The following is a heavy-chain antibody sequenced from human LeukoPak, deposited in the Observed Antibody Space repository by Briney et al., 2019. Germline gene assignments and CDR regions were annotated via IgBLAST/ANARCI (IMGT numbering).Heavy chain of an antibody. Sequence: PGGSLRLSCAASGFIFNNAWMSWVRQAPGKGLEWVGRVKSKTDGGTTDYAVPVKGRFIISRDDSKNTLYLQMNSLKTEDTAVYYCAGSPYYMDVWGKGTTVTVSS. CDR1: GFIFNNAW. CDR3: AGSPYYMDV. D-gene: IGHD2-15*01. CDR2: VKSKTDGGTT. J-gene: IGHJ6*03. V-gene: IGHV3-15*01.